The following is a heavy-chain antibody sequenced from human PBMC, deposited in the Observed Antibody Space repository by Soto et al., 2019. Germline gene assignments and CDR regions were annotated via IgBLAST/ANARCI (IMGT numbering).Heavy chain of an antibody. CDR2: IIPIFGTA. CDR3: ARSRDTGPQWELLSLVYLDH. Sequence: SSVKVSCKASGGTFSSYAISWVRQAPGQGLEWMGGIIPIFGTANYAQKFQGRVTITADESTSTAYMELSSLRSEDTAVYYCARSRDTGPQWELLSLVYLDHWGQGTLVTVSS. CDR1: GGTFSSYA. D-gene: IGHD1-26*01. J-gene: IGHJ4*02. V-gene: IGHV1-69*13.